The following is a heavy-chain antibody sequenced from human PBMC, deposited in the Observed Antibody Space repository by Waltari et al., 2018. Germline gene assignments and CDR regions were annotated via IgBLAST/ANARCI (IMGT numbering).Heavy chain of an antibody. CDR2: ILYDGSNK. CDR1: GSTFGNYA. D-gene: IGHD2-2*01. Sequence: QVQLAESGGGMVQPGMSPRLSCAATGSTFGNYAMHWVRQAPGKGREWVAGILYDGSNKYYADSVKGRLTISRDNSKNTLYLQMNSLRAEDTAVYYCAKDGMPYLWGQGTLVTVSS. J-gene: IGHJ5*02. CDR3: AKDGMPYL. V-gene: IGHV3-30*18.